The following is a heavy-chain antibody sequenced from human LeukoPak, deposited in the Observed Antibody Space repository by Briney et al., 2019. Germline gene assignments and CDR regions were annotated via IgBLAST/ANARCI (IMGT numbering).Heavy chain of an antibody. J-gene: IGHJ4*02. CDR2: IYYSGST. Sequence: SETLSLTCTVSGGSISSSSYYWGWIRQPPGKGLESIGSIYYSGSTYYNPSLKSRVTISVDTSKNQFSLKLSSVTAADTAVYYCARDPPRGYSYGAFDYWGQGTLVTVSS. CDR1: GGSISSSSYY. D-gene: IGHD5-18*01. CDR3: ARDPPRGYSYGAFDY. V-gene: IGHV4-39*07.